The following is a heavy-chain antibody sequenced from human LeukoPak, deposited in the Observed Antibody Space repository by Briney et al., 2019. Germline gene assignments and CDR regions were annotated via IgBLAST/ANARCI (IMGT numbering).Heavy chain of an antibody. Sequence: GASVKVSCKASGYTFTGYYMHWVRQAPGQGLEWMGWINPNSGGTNYAQKFQGRVTMTRGTSITTAYMELNRLTSDDTAVYYCARDVSRDGYNSHDHWGQGTLVTVSS. CDR1: GYTFTGYY. CDR3: ARDVSRDGYNSHDH. D-gene: IGHD5-24*01. J-gene: IGHJ4*02. V-gene: IGHV1-2*02. CDR2: INPNSGGT.